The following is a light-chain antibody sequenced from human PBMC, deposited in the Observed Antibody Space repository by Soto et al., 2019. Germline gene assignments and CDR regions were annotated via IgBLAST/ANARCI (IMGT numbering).Light chain of an antibody. CDR1: SADVGIYNR. CDR2: DAS. Sequence: QSALTQPPSVSGSPGQSVTISCTGTSADVGIYNRVAWYQQPPGTSPKLVICDASNRPSGVPDRFSGSKSGSTASLTISGLQAEDEADYYCSSYTTSNTYGFGTGTKVTVL. J-gene: IGLJ1*01. CDR3: SSYTTSNTYG. V-gene: IGLV2-18*02.